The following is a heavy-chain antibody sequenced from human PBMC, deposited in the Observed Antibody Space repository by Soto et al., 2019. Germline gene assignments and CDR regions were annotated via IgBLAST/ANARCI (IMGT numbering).Heavy chain of an antibody. V-gene: IGHV4-39*01. CDR3: ARHNGPLYVGYYYDMDV. J-gene: IGHJ6*02. CDR1: GGSVSSNSYS. CDR2: IYSTENT. D-gene: IGHD3-16*01. Sequence: SETLSLTCTFSGGSVSSNSYSWGWIRQSPGKGLEWIGTIYSTENTYYHPSLKSRVTISVDTSKNQFSLKLSSVTAADTAVYYCARHNGPLYVGYYYDMDVWGQGTTVTVSS.